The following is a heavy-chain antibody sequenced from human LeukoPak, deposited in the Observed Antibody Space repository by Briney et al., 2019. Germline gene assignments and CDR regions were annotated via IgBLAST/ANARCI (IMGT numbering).Heavy chain of an antibody. J-gene: IGHJ4*02. Sequence: ASVKVSCKASGYTFTSYYMHWVRQAPGQGLEWMGIINPSGGSTSYAQKFQGRVTMTRDMSTSTVYMELGSLRSEDTAVYYCARDGCSSTSCYRYYFDYWGQGTLVTVSS. V-gene: IGHV1-46*01. CDR2: INPSGGST. D-gene: IGHD2-2*01. CDR3: ARDGCSSTSCYRYYFDY. CDR1: GYTFTSYY.